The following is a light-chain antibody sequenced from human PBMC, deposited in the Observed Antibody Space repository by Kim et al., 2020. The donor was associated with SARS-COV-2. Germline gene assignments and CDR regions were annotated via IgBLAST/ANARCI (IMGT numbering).Light chain of an antibody. CDR3: QTWDSRTGV. CDR2: EDV. CDR1: KLGDKY. Sequence: SVSPGQTAGITCSGDKLGDKYVAWYQRKSVQSPLLVIYEDVKRPSGIPERFSGSNSGNTATLTISGTQSMDEADYYCQTWDSRTGVFGGGTQLTVL. V-gene: IGLV3-1*01. J-gene: IGLJ3*02.